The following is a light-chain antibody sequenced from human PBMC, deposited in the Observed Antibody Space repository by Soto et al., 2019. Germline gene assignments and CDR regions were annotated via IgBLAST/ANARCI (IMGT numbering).Light chain of an antibody. V-gene: IGKV3D-11*01. J-gene: IGKJ5*01. Sequence: VLTQSPVSLSLSPGERATLSCRASQDVGTYVAWYQVRGGQAPRLLISGASKRATGIPDSINGGGSGTDFTLTINSLKSEDSGIHFCQQGGNWPVTFGQGTRVEIK. CDR2: GAS. CDR1: QDVGTY. CDR3: QQGGNWPVT.